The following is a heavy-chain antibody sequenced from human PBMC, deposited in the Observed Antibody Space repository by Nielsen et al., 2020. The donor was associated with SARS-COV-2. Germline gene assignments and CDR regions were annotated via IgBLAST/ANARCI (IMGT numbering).Heavy chain of an antibody. CDR3: ARGVVVPAASMDV. CDR1: GGSFSGYY. Sequence: SETLSLTCAVYGGSFSGYYWSWIRQPPGKGLEWIGEINHSGSTNYNPSLKSRVTTSVDTSKKQFSLKLSSVTAADTAVYYCARGVVVPAASMDVWGKGTTVTVSS. V-gene: IGHV4-34*01. D-gene: IGHD2-2*01. J-gene: IGHJ6*03. CDR2: INHSGST.